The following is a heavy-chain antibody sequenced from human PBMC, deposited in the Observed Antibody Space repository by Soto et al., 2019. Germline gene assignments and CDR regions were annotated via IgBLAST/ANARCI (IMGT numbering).Heavy chain of an antibody. Sequence: SETLSLTCAVYGGSFSGYYWSWIRQPPWKGLEWIGEINHSGSTNYNPSLKSRVTISVDTSKNQFSLKLSSVTAADTAVYYCARDSTTFNWFDPWGQGTLVTVSS. D-gene: IGHD3-16*01. CDR1: GGSFSGYY. CDR2: INHSGST. CDR3: ARDSTTFNWFDP. V-gene: IGHV4-34*01. J-gene: IGHJ5*02.